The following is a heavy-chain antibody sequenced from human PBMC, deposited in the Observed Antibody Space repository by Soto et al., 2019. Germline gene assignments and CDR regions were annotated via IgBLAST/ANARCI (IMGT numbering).Heavy chain of an antibody. CDR3: ARVPDR. J-gene: IGHJ5*02. CDR2: IYHSGST. CDR1: GGSISCGGYS. Sequence: QLQLQESGSGLVKPSQTLSLTCADSGGSISCGGYSWSWIRQPPGKGLEWIGYIYHSGSTYYNPSLNGRVTISVDRPKTQFSLKLSSVTAADTAVYCCARVPDRWGQGTLVTVSS. D-gene: IGHD2-2*01. V-gene: IGHV4-30-2*01.